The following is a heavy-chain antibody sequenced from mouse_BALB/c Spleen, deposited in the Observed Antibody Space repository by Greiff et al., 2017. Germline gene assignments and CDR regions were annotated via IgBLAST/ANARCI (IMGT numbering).Heavy chain of an antibody. CDR3: TAGVYGYDGGAWFAY. J-gene: IGHJ3*01. D-gene: IGHD2-2*01. V-gene: IGHV1-5*01. Sequence: EVQLQQSGTVLARPGASVKMSCKASGYTFTSYWMHWVKQRPGQGLEWIGAIYPGNSDTSYNQKFKGKAKLTAVTSTSTAYMELSSLTNEDSAVYYCTAGVYGYDGGAWFAYWGQGTLVTVSA. CDR1: GYTFTSYW. CDR2: IYPGNSDT.